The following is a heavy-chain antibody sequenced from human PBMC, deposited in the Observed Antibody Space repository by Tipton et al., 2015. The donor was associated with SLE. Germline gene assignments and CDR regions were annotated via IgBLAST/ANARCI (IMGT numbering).Heavy chain of an antibody. D-gene: IGHD1-26*01. J-gene: IGHJ4*02. CDR3: ARGLFGGSYDY. CDR1: GGSISSYY. CDR2: TYHTGST. V-gene: IGHV4-59*12. Sequence: LRLSCTVSGGSISSYYWSWIRQPPEKGLEWIGYTYHTGSTNYNPSLKSRVTMSVDTSKNQFSLKLSSVTAADTAVYYCARGLFGGSYDYWGQGTLVTVSS.